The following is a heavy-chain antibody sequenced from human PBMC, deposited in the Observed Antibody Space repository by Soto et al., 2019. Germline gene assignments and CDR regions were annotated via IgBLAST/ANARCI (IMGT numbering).Heavy chain of an antibody. D-gene: IGHD6-13*01. CDR2: VYYSGNT. CDR1: GGSISPYY. CDR3: ARKGAAASYAHYYMDV. V-gene: IGHV4-59*01. J-gene: IGHJ6*03. Sequence: SETLSLTCTVSGGSISPYYWSWIRQPPGKGLEWIGYVYYSGNTNYNPSLESRVTISVDTYRNQFSLNLTSATAADTAVYYCARKGAAASYAHYYMDVWGRGTTVTVSS.